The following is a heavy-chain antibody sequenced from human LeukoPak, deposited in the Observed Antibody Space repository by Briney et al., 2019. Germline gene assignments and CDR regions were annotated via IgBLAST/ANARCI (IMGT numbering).Heavy chain of an antibody. Sequence: GGSLRPSCAASGFTFSSYGMHWVRQAPGKGLKGVAVISYDGSNKYYADSVKGRFTISRDNSKNTLYLQMNSLRAEDTAVYYCAKARYYYGSGRSYYFDYWGQGTLVTVSS. CDR3: AKARYYYGSGRSYYFDY. D-gene: IGHD3-10*01. V-gene: IGHV3-30*18. CDR1: GFTFSSYG. J-gene: IGHJ4*02. CDR2: ISYDGSNK.